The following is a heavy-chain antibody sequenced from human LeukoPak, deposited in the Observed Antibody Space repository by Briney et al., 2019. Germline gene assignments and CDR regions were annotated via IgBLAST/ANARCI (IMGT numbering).Heavy chain of an antibody. CDR1: GGTFSSYA. V-gene: IGHV1-69*05. D-gene: IGHD1-1*01. Sequence: GASVKVSCKASGGTFSSYAISWVRQAPGQGLEWMGGIIPIFGTANYAQKFQGRVTMTRDTSITTAYMELSSLRSDDTAVYYCASWDWNPNYYFDYWGQGTLVTVSS. CDR3: ASWDWNPNYYFDY. CDR2: IIPIFGTA. J-gene: IGHJ4*02.